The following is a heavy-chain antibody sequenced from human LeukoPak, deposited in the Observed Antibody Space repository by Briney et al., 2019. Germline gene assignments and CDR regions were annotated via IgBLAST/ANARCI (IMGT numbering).Heavy chain of an antibody. J-gene: IGHJ4*02. CDR2: IGGSATST. Sequence: GGSLRLSCAASGFTFYNFDMSWVRQAPGKGLEWVSSIGGSATSTYYADSVKGRFTISRDNSKNTLYLLMNSLRAEDTAIYYCAKHLGPRKTFDSWGQGTLVTVSS. CDR3: AKHLGPRKTFDS. V-gene: IGHV3-23*01. CDR1: GFTFYNFD.